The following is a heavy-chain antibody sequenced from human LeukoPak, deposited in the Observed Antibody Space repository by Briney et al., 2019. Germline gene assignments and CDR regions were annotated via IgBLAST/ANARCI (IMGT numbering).Heavy chain of an antibody. CDR2: IYYSGST. D-gene: IGHD6-19*01. Sequence: SETLSLTCTVFGGSISSYYWSWIRQPPGKGLEWIGYIYYSGSTNYNPSLKSRVTISVDTSKNQFSLKLNSVTAADTAVYYCARDDSSGWFDPWGQGTLVTVSS. CDR3: ARDDSSGWFDP. CDR1: GGSISSYY. V-gene: IGHV4-59*01. J-gene: IGHJ5*02.